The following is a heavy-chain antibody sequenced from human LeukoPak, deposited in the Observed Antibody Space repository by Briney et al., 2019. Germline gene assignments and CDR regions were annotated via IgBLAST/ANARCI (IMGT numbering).Heavy chain of an antibody. CDR1: GGSISSYY. CDR3: ASIDYDFWSGSHYFDY. CDR2: IYYSGST. V-gene: IGHV4-59*01. Sequence: SETLSLTCTVSGGSISSYYWSWIRQPPGKGLEWIGYIYYSGSTDYNPSLKSGVTISVDTSKNQFSLKLSSVTAADTAVYYCASIDYDFWSGSHYFDYWGQRTLVTVSS. J-gene: IGHJ4*02. D-gene: IGHD3-3*01.